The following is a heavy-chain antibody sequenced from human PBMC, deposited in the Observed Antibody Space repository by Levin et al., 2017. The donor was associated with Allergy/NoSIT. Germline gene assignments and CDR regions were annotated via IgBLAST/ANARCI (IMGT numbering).Heavy chain of an antibody. J-gene: IGHJ6*02. D-gene: IGHD2-15*01. CDR1: GFTFSSYG. V-gene: IGHV3-33*01. CDR3: ARGGSLRGKCSGGSCLYYYYGMDV. CDR2: IWYDGSNK. Sequence: GGSLRLSCAASGFTFSSYGMHWVRQAPGKGLEWVAVIWYDGSNKYYADSVKGRFTISRDNSKNTLYLQMNSLRAEDTAVYYCARGGSLRGKCSGGSCLYYYYGMDVWGQGTTVTVSS.